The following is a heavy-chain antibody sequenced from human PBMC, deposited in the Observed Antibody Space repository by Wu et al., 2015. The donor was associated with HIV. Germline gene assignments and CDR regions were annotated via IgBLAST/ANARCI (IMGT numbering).Heavy chain of an antibody. V-gene: IGHV1-18*01. CDR2: ISGNNGNT. CDR1: GYSFSSYA. Sequence: QVHLVQSGAVMRPPGASVRVSCKTSGYSFSSYAVSWVRQAPGQGLEWMGWISGNNGNTRYAQKVQGRVTLTTDASTTTAYMELRSLRLDDTAMYYCVRDLVGIRTTTYFPDWFTRWGQGTLVHRLL. D-gene: IGHD3-9*01. CDR3: VRDLVGIRTTTYFPDWFTR. J-gene: IGHJ4*02.